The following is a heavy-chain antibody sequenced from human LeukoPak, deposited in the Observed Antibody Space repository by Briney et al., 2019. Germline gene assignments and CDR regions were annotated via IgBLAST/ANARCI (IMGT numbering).Heavy chain of an antibody. CDR2: IYPGDSDT. D-gene: IGHD4-17*01. CDR1: GYSFTSYW. Sequence: GESLKISCKGSGYSFTSYWIGWVRQLPGKGLEWMGIIYPGDSDTRYSPSFQGQVTISADKSIRTAYLQWSSLKASDTAIYYCARHHDYGDYGCFDYWGQGTLVTVSS. V-gene: IGHV5-51*01. CDR3: ARHHDYGDYGCFDY. J-gene: IGHJ4*02.